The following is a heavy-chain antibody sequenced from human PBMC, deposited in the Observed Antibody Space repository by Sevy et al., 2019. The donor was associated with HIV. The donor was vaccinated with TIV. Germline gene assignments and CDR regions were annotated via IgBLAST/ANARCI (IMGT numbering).Heavy chain of an antibody. V-gene: IGHV3-11*01. CDR1: GFTFSDYY. Sequence: GGSLRLSCAASGFTFSDYYMSWIHQAPGKGLEWVSYISSSGSTIYYADSVKGRFTISRDNAKNSLYLQMNSLRAEDTAVYYCARVSGAGYYSGGSCIDAFDIWGQGTMVTVSS. CDR3: ARVSGAGYYSGGSCIDAFDI. J-gene: IGHJ3*02. D-gene: IGHD2-15*01. CDR2: ISSSGSTI.